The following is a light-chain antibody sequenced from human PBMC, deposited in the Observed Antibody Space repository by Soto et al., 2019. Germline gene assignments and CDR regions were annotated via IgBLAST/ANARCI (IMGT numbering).Light chain of an antibody. CDR3: ISHTSSSTHV. Sequence: QSALTQPASVSGSPGQSITISCTGTSSDVGAYNFVSWYQQHPGKLPKLMIFDVSRRPSGVSDRFSGSKSGNTASLTISGLQAEYEGDYYCISHTSSSTHVFGSGTKLTVL. CDR2: DVS. CDR1: SSDVGAYNF. V-gene: IGLV2-14*03. J-gene: IGLJ1*01.